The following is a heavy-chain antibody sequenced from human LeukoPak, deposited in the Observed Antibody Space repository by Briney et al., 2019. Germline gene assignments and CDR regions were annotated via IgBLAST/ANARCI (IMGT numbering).Heavy chain of an antibody. Sequence: GESLKISCKGSGYSFTSYWIGWVRQAPGQGLEWMGWINPNSGGTNYAQKFQGRVTMTRDTSISTAYMELSRLRSDDTAVYYCARGGSGVGFDYWGQGTLVTVSS. CDR1: GYSFTSYW. V-gene: IGHV1-2*02. CDR3: ARGGSGVGFDY. J-gene: IGHJ4*02. D-gene: IGHD2-15*01. CDR2: INPNSGGT.